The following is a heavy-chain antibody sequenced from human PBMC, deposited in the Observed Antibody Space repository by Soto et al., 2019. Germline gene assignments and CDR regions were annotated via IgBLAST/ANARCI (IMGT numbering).Heavy chain of an antibody. CDR2: IYRDGRT. CDR1: GFTVSSDH. D-gene: IGHD1-26*01. J-gene: IGHJ3*02. CDR3: ARLGGVRI. Sequence: EVQLVESGGDLVQPGGSLRLSCAASGFTVSSDHMTWVRQAPGKGLEWVSVIYRDGRTYYADSVKGRFTISRDNSKNTAYLQMNSLRPEDTAMYYCARLGGVRIWGQGTMVTVSS. V-gene: IGHV3-53*04.